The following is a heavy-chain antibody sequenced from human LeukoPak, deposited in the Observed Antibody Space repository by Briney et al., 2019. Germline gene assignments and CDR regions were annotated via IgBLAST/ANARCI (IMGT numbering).Heavy chain of an antibody. V-gene: IGHV4-34*01. J-gene: IGHJ4*02. D-gene: IGHD3-10*01. Sequence: PSETLSLTCAVYGGSFSGYYWSWIRQPPGKGLEWIGEINHSGSTNYNPSLKSRVTISVDTSKNQFSLKLSSVTAADTAVYYCAKGGVLLWFGESKGHWGQGTLVTVSS. CDR3: AKGGVLLWFGESKGH. CDR1: GGSFSGYY. CDR2: INHSGST.